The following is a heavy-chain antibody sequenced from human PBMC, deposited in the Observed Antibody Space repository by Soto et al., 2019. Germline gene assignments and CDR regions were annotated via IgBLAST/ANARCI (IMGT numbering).Heavy chain of an antibody. V-gene: IGHV3-33*01. CDR1: GFTFSSYG. CDR2: IWYDGSNK. D-gene: IGHD3-22*01. J-gene: IGHJ3*02. Sequence: GGSLRLSCAASGFTFSSYGMHWVRQAPGKGLEWVAVIWYDGSNKYYADSVKGRFTISRDNSKNTLYLQMNSLRAEDTAVYYCARARYDDSSGYQTGAFDSWGKGTRVSVSS. CDR3: ARARYDDSSGYQTGAFDS.